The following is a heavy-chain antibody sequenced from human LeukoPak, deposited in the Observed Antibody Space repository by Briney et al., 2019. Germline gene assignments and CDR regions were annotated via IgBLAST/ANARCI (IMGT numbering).Heavy chain of an antibody. Sequence: SETLSLTCTVSGGSISSSSYYWGWIRQPPGKGLEWIGYIYYSGSTNYNPSLKSRVTISVDTSKNQFSLKLSSVTAADTAVYYCARLIGSSPSVDYWGQGTLVTVSS. D-gene: IGHD2-2*01. V-gene: IGHV4-61*05. CDR3: ARLIGSSPSVDY. J-gene: IGHJ4*02. CDR2: IYYSGST. CDR1: GGSISSSSYY.